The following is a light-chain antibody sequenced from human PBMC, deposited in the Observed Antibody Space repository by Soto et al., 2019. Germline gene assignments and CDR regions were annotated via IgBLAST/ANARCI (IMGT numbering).Light chain of an antibody. CDR1: QIISSTY. Sequence: DIVLTQSPGTLSLSPGERATLSCRASQIISSTYLAWYQQKPGQAPRLLIYGASSRATGIPDRFSGSGSGTDFTLTISRLEPEDFAVYYCQQYGSSPFTFGPGTKVDIK. J-gene: IGKJ3*01. CDR2: GAS. CDR3: QQYGSSPFT. V-gene: IGKV3-20*01.